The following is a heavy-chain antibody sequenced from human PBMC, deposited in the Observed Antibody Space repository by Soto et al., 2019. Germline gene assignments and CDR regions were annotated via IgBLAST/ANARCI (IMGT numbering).Heavy chain of an antibody. Sequence: ASVKVSCKASGNSFSKYDIHWVRQATGHGLEWMGWMNPRSGNTGYAQNFRGRVTMTRNTAMSTAYMELSSLRYEDTAIYYCTRARGAETFDFWGQGSRVTVS. J-gene: IGHJ4*02. V-gene: IGHV1-8*01. CDR1: GNSFSKYD. CDR2: MNPRSGNT. D-gene: IGHD2-15*01. CDR3: TRARGAETFDF.